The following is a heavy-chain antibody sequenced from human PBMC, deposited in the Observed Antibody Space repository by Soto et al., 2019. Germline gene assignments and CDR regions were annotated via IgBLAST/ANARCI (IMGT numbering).Heavy chain of an antibody. V-gene: IGHV3-13*05. CDR2: IGSAHDP. Sequence: GGSLRLSCAASGFTFSTYDMHWVRQVPGKGLEWVSAIGSAHDPYYLGSVKGRFSISRENAKNSLYLQMDSLTTGDTAVYYCARAYLGRLPRRADYYYALDVWGQGTTVTVSS. CDR3: ARAYLGRLPRRADYYYALDV. D-gene: IGHD1-26*01. CDR1: GFTFSTYD. J-gene: IGHJ6*02.